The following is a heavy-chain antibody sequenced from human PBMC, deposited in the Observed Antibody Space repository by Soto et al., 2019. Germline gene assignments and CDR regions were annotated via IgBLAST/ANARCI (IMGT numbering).Heavy chain of an antibody. J-gene: IGHJ4*02. CDR2: IIPILGVA. D-gene: IGHD3-16*02. CDR3: ATALFVWGSYRYTYDSSGPNGY. Sequence: SVKVSCKSTGGTFSTYTISWVRQAPGQGLEWMGRIIPILGVANYAQKFQGRVTMTEDTSTDTAYMELSSLRSEDTAVYYCATALFVWGSYRYTYDSSGPNGYWGQGTLVTVSS. CDR1: GGTFSTYT. V-gene: IGHV1-69*02.